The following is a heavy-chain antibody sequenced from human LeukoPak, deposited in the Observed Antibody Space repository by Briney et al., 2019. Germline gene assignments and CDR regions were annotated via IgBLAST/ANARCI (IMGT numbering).Heavy chain of an antibody. J-gene: IGHJ6*02. V-gene: IGHV3-23*01. D-gene: IGHD3-10*01. CDR2: IGGDGTT. CDR1: GFTFSNCG. Sequence: GGSLRLSCATSGFTFSNCGMSWVRQAPGKGLQWLSVIGGDGTTCYADSVKGRFTVSRDNSENTLYLQMNSLRAEDTAVYYCAKGPYGLGIYYGMDVWGQGTTVTV. CDR3: AKGPYGLGIYYGMDV.